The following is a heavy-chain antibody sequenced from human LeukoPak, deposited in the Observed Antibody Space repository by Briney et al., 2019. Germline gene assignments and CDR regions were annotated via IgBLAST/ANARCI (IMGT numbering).Heavy chain of an antibody. J-gene: IGHJ5*02. Sequence: GASVKVSCKASGYTFTGYYMHWVRQAPGQGLEWMGWINPNSGGTNYAQKFQGRVTMTRDTSISTAYMELSRLRSDDTAVYYRARDGIAAAMTHNWFDPWGQGTLVTVSS. D-gene: IGHD6-13*01. CDR3: ARDGIAAAMTHNWFDP. V-gene: IGHV1-2*02. CDR2: INPNSGGT. CDR1: GYTFTGYY.